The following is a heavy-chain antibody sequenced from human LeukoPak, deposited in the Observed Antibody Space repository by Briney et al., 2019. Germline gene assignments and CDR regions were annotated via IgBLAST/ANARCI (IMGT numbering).Heavy chain of an antibody. CDR3: ARVSNYYDSSGYTTTD. V-gene: IGHV4-34*01. CDR2: INHSGST. D-gene: IGHD3-22*01. Sequence: SETLSLTCAVYGGSFSGYYWSWIRQPLGKGLEWIGEINHSGSTNYNPSLKSRVTISVDTSKNQFSLKLSSVTAADTAVYYCARVSNYYDSSGYTTTDWGQGTLVTVSS. J-gene: IGHJ4*02. CDR1: GGSFSGYY.